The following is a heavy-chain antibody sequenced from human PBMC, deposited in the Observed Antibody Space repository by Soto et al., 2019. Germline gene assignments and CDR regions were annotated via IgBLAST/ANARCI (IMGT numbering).Heavy chain of an antibody. D-gene: IGHD3-16*01. V-gene: IGHV1-18*01. J-gene: IGHJ5*02. CDR1: GYTFTSYG. Sequence: ASVKVSCKASGYTFTSYGISWVRQAPGQGLEWMGWISADNGNTNSAQELQGRVTMTTDTSTSTAYMELRSLRSDDTAVYYCARQPLRITRAVYNWFDPWGQGTLVTVSS. CDR3: ARQPLRITRAVYNWFDP. CDR2: ISADNGNT.